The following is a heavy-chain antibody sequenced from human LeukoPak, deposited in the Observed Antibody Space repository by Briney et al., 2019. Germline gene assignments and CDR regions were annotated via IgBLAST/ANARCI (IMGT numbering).Heavy chain of an antibody. J-gene: IGHJ4*02. Sequence: GGSLRLSCAASGFIFSDYYMSWIRQAPGKGLEWVSSISSSSSFIYYADSVKGRFTISRDNAKNSLYLQMNSLRAEDTAVYYCARDPPLGSCSTISCPHLDYWGQGTLVTVSS. CDR3: ARDPPLGSCSTISCPHLDY. CDR1: GFIFSDYY. D-gene: IGHD2-2*01. V-gene: IGHV3-11*06. CDR2: ISSSSSFI.